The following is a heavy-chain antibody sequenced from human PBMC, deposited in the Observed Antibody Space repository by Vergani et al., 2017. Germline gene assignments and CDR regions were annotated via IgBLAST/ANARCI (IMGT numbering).Heavy chain of an antibody. CDR3: AGDTHSWKRADR. D-gene: IGHD1-1*01. Sequence: QAQLQESGPGLVKPSQTLSLTCPVFVVSVTDYNCNWIRQAPGKGLEWIGFLSTTGDATHASHNPSLKSRVSISVDTSKSQFSLRLTSVTASDSAIYYCAGDTHSWKRADRWGQGLLVSDSS. CDR1: VVSVTDYN. J-gene: IGHJ5*02. CDR2: LSTTGDA. V-gene: IGHV4-59*02.